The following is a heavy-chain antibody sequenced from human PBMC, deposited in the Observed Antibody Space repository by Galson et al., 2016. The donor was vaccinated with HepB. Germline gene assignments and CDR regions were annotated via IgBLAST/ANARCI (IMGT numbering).Heavy chain of an antibody. CDR1: GVSISSSTYY. CDR3: AGYAYVWGSYRYTLASYFDY. Sequence: ETLSLTCTVSGVSISSSTYYWGWIRQPPGKGLEWIGSGSMSYGANTSYNPSLKSRVTISVDTSKNQFSLKLSSVTAADTAVYYCAGYAYVWGSYRYTLASYFDYWGQGTLVTVSS. D-gene: IGHD3-16*02. CDR2: MSYGANT. V-gene: IGHV4-39*01. J-gene: IGHJ4*02.